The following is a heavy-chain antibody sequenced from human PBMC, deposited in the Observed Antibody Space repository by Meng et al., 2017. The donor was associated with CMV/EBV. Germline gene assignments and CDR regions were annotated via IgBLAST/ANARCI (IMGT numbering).Heavy chain of an antibody. D-gene: IGHD6-19*01. V-gene: IGHV1-2*02. Sequence: QVLLVQSGVEMKKPGASVKVSCTTSGFTFSDYYIHWVRQAPGQGLEWMGWVNSNNDATNYARKFQGRVSMTRDTSISTAHMELSRLMSDDTAVYYCVRSSGWSLFDYWGQGTLVTVSS. CDR2: VNSNNDAT. CDR1: GFTFSDYY. J-gene: IGHJ4*02. CDR3: VRSSGWSLFDY.